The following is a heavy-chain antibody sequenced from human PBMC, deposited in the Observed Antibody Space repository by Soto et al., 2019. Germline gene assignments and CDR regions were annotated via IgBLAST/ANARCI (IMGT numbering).Heavy chain of an antibody. D-gene: IGHD2-21*01. CDR2: ISSSSSYT. V-gene: IGHV3-11*06. Sequence: GGSLRLSCAASGSTFSDYYMSWIRQAPGKGLEWVSYISSSSSYTNYADSVKGRFTISRDNAKNSLYLQMNSLRAEDTAVYYCAREHIGAKDFDYWGQGTLVTVSS. J-gene: IGHJ4*02. CDR1: GSTFSDYY. CDR3: AREHIGAKDFDY.